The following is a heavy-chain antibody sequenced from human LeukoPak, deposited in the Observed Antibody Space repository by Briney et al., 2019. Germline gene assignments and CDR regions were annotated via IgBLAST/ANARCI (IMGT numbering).Heavy chain of an antibody. J-gene: IGHJ4*02. CDR3: ARDGGSSSFPFGY. Sequence: PGGSLRLSCAASGFTFSSYSMNWVRQAPGKGLERVSYISSSSSTIYYADSVKGRFTISRDNAKNSLYLQMNSLRAEDTAVYYCARDGGSSSFPFGYWGQGTLVTVSS. CDR1: GFTFSSYS. D-gene: IGHD2-15*01. CDR2: ISSSSSTI. V-gene: IGHV3-48*04.